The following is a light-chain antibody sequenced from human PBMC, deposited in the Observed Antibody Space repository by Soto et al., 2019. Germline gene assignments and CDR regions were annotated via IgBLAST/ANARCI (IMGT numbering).Light chain of an antibody. CDR2: DVS. J-gene: IGLJ1*01. CDR1: SSGVGSYNV. Sequence: QSVLTQPASVSASPGQSITIPCSGTSSGVGSYNVVSWYQQHPGKAPKLVIYDVSNRPSGVSPRFSGAKSGNTASLTIAGLQAEDEADYYCSSYTRRSTYVFGSGPKVTV. CDR3: SSYTRRSTYV. V-gene: IGLV2-14*03.